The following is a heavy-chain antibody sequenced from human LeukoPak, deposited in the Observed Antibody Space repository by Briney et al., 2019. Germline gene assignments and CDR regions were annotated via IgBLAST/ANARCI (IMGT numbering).Heavy chain of an antibody. CDR1: GYTFNRYG. Sequence: ASVKVSCKASGYTFNRYGITWVRQATGQGLEWMGCISGYNGNTNYAQKLQGRVTMTTDTSTSTAYMELRSLRSDDTAMYYCARDYGYGVTVMISDDYWGQGTLVTVSS. D-gene: IGHD5-12*01. CDR2: ISGYNGNT. V-gene: IGHV1-18*01. J-gene: IGHJ4*02. CDR3: ARDYGYGVTVMISDDY.